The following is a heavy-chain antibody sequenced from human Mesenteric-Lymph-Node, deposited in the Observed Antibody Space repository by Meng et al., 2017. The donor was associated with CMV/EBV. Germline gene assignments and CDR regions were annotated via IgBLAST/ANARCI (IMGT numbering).Heavy chain of an antibody. Sequence: SVKVSCKASGGTFSRFAISWVRQAPGQGLEWMGGFVAILGRANHAQKFQGRVTITADKSTTTAYMELRSLRSDDTAVYLCAGDHSEQYQLSHGGYYYYGMDVWGQGTTVTVSS. J-gene: IGHJ6*02. D-gene: IGHD1-1*01. CDR2: FVAILGRA. V-gene: IGHV1-69*10. CDR3: AGDHSEQYQLSHGGYYYYGMDV. CDR1: GGTFSRFA.